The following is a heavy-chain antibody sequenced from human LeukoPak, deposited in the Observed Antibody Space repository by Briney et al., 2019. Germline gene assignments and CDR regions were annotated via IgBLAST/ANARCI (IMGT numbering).Heavy chain of an antibody. CDR3: ARDGRGLGFYYYYMDV. D-gene: IGHD2-8*01. V-gene: IGHV4-34*01. CDR2: INHSGST. CDR1: GGSFSGYY. J-gene: IGHJ6*03. Sequence: SETLSLTCAVYGGSFSGYYWSWIRQSPGKGLEWIGEINHSGSTNYNPSLKSRVTISVDTSKNQFSLKLSSVTAADTAVYYCARDGRGLGFYYYYMDVWGKGTTVTVSS.